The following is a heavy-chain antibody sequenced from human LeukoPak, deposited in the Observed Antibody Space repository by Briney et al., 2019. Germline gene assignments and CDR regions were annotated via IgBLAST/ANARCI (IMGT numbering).Heavy chain of an antibody. V-gene: IGHV3-33*06. CDR2: IWYDGSNK. CDR1: GFTFSSYG. CDR3: AKDRDWNHVIDY. D-gene: IGHD1-1*01. Sequence: PGRSLRLSCAASGFTFSSYGMHWVRQAPGKGLEWVAVIWYDGSNKYYADSVKGRFTISRDNSKNTLYLQMNSLRAEDTAVYYCAKDRDWNHVIDYWGQGTLVTVSS. J-gene: IGHJ4*02.